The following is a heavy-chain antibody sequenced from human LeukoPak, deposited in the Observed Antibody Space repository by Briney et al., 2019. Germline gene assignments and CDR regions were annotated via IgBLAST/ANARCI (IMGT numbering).Heavy chain of an antibody. D-gene: IGHD1-26*01. CDR2: IYTSGST. CDR3: ARAPLGGGPIDAFDI. J-gene: IGHJ3*02. V-gene: IGHV4-61*02. CDR1: GGSISSGSYY. Sequence: PSETLSLTCTVSGGSISSGSYYWSWIRQPAGKGLEWIGRIYTSGSTNYNPSLKSRVTISVDTSKNRFSLKLSSVTAADTAVYYCARAPLGGGPIDAFDIWGQGTMVAVSS.